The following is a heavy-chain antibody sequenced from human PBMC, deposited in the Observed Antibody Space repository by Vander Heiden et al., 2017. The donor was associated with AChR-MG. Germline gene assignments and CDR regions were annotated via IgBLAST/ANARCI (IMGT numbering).Heavy chain of an antibody. Sequence: EVQLVESGGGLVQPGRSLRLSCAASGFTFDDYAMHWVRQAPGKGLEWVSGISWNSGSIGYADSVKGRFTISRDNAKNSLYLQMNSLRAEDTALYYCAKDRGYDSSGYQLQHWGQGTLVTVSS. J-gene: IGHJ1*01. CDR2: ISWNSGSI. CDR1: GFTFDDYA. D-gene: IGHD3-22*01. V-gene: IGHV3-9*01. CDR3: AKDRGYDSSGYQLQH.